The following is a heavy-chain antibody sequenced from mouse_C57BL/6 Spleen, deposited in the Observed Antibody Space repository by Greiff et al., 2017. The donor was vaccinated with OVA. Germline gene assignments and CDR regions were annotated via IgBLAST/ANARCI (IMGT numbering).Heavy chain of an antibody. J-gene: IGHJ3*01. V-gene: IGHV14-2*01. Sequence: VQLQQPGAELVKPGASVKLSCTASGFNIKDYYMHWVKQRTEQGLEWIGRIDPEDGETNYAAKFQGKATITADTSSNTAYLQLSSLTSEDTAVYYCARNGSYAWFAYWGQGTLVTVSA. D-gene: IGHD1-1*02. CDR2: IDPEDGET. CDR1: GFNIKDYY. CDR3: ARNGSYAWFAY.